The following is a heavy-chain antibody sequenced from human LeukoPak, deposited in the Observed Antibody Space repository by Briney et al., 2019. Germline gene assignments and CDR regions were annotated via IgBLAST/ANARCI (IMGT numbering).Heavy chain of an antibody. CDR1: GYTFTSYY. CDR2: INPSGGST. Sequence: ASAKVSCKASGYTFTSYYMHWVRQAPGQGLEWMGIINPSGGSTSYAQKFQGRVTMTRDTSTSTVYMELSSLRSEDTAVYYCARDAQGDDYVWGSYRHYYFDYWGQGTLVTVSS. J-gene: IGHJ4*02. V-gene: IGHV1-46*01. D-gene: IGHD3-16*02. CDR3: ARDAQGDDYVWGSYRHYYFDY.